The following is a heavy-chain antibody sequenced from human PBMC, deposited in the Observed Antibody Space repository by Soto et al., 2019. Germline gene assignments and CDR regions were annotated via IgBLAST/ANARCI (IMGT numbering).Heavy chain of an antibody. Sequence: PGGSLRLSCAASGFTFSSYGMHWVRQAPGKGLEWVAVISYDGSNKYYADSVKGRFTISRDNSKNTLYLQMNSLRPEDTAVYYCSKDRARGPAVYDFDYWGQGTPVTVSS. J-gene: IGHJ4*02. V-gene: IGHV3-30*18. CDR2: ISYDGSNK. CDR1: GFTFSSYG. CDR3: SKDRARGPAVYDFDY. D-gene: IGHD2-2*01.